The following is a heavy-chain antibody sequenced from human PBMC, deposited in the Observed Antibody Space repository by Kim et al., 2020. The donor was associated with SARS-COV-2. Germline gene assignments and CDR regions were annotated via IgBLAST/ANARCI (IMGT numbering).Heavy chain of an antibody. Sequence: GGSLRLSCAASGFTFSSHWMHWVRQAPGKGLVWVSRINSDGTTTSYGDSVKGRFTISRDNAKNTLYLQMNSLRAEDTAVYYCARRQFTSGWYYFDYWGQGTLAT. V-gene: IGHV3-74*01. D-gene: IGHD6-19*01. CDR3: ARRQFTSGWYYFDY. CDR2: INSDGTTT. J-gene: IGHJ4*02. CDR1: GFTFSSHW.